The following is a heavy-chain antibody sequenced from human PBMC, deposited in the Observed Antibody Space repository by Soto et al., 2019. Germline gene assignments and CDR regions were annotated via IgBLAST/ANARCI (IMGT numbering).Heavy chain of an antibody. J-gene: IGHJ6*03. CDR3: ARMYLIAAAPGTYYYYYYIDV. CDR1: GYTFTSYA. Sequence: QVQLVQSGAEVKKPGASVKVSCKASGYTFTSYAMHWVHQAPGQRLEWMGWINAGNGNTQYSQKFQGRVTITRDTSASTDYMELSSLRSEDTAVYYCARMYLIAAAPGTYYYYYYIDVWGKGTTVTFSS. V-gene: IGHV1-3*01. CDR2: INAGNGNT. D-gene: IGHD6-13*01.